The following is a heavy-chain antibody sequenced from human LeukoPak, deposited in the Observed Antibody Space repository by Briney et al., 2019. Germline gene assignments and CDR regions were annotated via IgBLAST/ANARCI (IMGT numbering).Heavy chain of an antibody. CDR3: ARGDIVVVPAASLSH. Sequence: ASVTVSCKASGYTFTGYYMHWVRQAPGQGLEWMGWINPNSGGTNYAQKFQGRVTMTRDTSISTAYMELSRLRSDDTAVYYCARGDIVVVPAASLSHWGQGTLVTVSS. D-gene: IGHD2-2*01. V-gene: IGHV1-2*02. CDR1: GYTFTGYY. J-gene: IGHJ4*02. CDR2: INPNSGGT.